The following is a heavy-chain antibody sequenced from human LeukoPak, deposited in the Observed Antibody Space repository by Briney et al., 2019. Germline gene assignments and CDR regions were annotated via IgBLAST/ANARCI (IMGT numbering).Heavy chain of an antibody. D-gene: IGHD5-12*01. V-gene: IGHV1-18*01. Sequence: GASVKVSCKASGYTFTSYGISWVRQAPGQGLEWMGWISAYNGNTNYVQKLQGRVTMTTDTSTSAAYMELRSLRSDDTAVYYCARTGYSTTTIPFDYWGQGTLVTVSS. J-gene: IGHJ4*02. CDR1: GYTFTSYG. CDR2: ISAYNGNT. CDR3: ARTGYSTTTIPFDY.